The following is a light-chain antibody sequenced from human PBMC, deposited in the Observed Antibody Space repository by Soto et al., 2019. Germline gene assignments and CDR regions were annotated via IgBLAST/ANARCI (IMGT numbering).Light chain of an antibody. J-gene: IGKJ2*01. Sequence: EIVMTQSPATLSVSPGERATLSCRASQSVSSNLAWYQQKPGQAPRLLIYGASTRATGIPARFSGSGSGTEFTLTISSLQSEDFAVYDCQQYNNWPPSYTFGQGTKLEIK. CDR1: QSVSSN. CDR3: QQYNNWPPSYT. V-gene: IGKV3-15*01. CDR2: GAS.